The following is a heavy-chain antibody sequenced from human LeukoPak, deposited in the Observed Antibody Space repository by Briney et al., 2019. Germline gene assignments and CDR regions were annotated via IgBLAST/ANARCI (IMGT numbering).Heavy chain of an antibody. V-gene: IGHV3-53*05. Sequence: PGGSLRLSCTVSGFTVSSNSMSWVRQAPGKGLEWVSFIYSGTIHYSDSVKGRFTISRDNSKNTLYLQMNSLRSEDTAVYYCARVSSIVVVITNFDYWGQGTLVTVSS. J-gene: IGHJ4*02. CDR3: ARVSSIVVVITNFDY. CDR1: GFTVSSNS. D-gene: IGHD3-22*01. CDR2: IYSGTI.